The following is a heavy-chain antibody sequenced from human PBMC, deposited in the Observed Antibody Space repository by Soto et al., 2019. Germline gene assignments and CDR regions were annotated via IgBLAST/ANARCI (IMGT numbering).Heavy chain of an antibody. CDR2: IHNSGNT. CDR3: ARLQYTVVTPIDL. Sequence: PSETLSLTCTVPGGSITNYYCTLIRQLPGKRLEWIAHIHNSGNTNSNPSLKSRVTISMDTSKNQISLRLTSVTAADTAMYYCARLQYTVVTPIDLWGQGTMVTVSS. CDR1: GGSITNYY. V-gene: IGHV4-59*01. J-gene: IGHJ3*01. D-gene: IGHD2-21*02.